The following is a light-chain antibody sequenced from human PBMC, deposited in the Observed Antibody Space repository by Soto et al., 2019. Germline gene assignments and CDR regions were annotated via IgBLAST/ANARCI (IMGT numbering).Light chain of an antibody. Sequence: QSALIQPPSVSGSPGQSVTISCTGTSSDVGSYDYVSWYQQHPGTVPKPMIYNVNTQPSGVPDRFSGSKSGNTASLTISGLQAEDEADYYCSSHTTSSTRVFGGGTKLTVL. CDR2: NVN. CDR3: SSHTTSSTRV. CDR1: SSDVGSYDY. V-gene: IGLV2-18*02. J-gene: IGLJ3*02.